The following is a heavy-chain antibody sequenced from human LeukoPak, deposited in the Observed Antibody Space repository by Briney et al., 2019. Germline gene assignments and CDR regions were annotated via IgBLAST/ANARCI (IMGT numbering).Heavy chain of an antibody. CDR3: ARRQPYYYGSGSWKNWFDP. D-gene: IGHD3-10*01. CDR1: GGSFSGYY. CDR2: INHSGST. J-gene: IGHJ5*02. Sequence: SETLSLTCAVYGGSFSGYYWSWIRQPPGKGLEWIGEINHSGSTNYNPSLKSRVTIPVDTSKNQFSLKLSSVTAADTAVYYCARRQPYYYGSGSWKNWFDPWGQGTLVTVSS. V-gene: IGHV4-34*01.